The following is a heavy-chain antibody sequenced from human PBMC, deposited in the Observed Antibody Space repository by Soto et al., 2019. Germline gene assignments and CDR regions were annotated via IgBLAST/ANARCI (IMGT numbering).Heavy chain of an antibody. CDR2: IRGSAGDT. CDR1: GFTFNNFA. V-gene: IGHV3-23*01. J-gene: IGHJ6*03. Sequence: GGSLRLSCAASGFTFNNFAMTWVRQVPGKGLEWVSTIRGSAGDTWYADSVKGRFTISRDNSRNTLYLQMNSLRAGDTAVYYCAKDGGITFYYCYLDVWGKGTTVTVSS. D-gene: IGHD1-7*01. CDR3: AKDGGITFYYCYLDV.